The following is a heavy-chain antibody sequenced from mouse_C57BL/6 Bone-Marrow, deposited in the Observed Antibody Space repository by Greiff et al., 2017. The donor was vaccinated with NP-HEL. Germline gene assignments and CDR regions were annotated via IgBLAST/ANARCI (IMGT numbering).Heavy chain of an antibody. J-gene: IGHJ2*01. Sequence: VPLQQPGTELVKPGASVKLSCYVSGFTFTSYWMHWVMLRPGHGLEWFGNINPSIGGTNYNEKFMSKATLTVDKSPSTAYMHLSSLTSVDSAVYYCARLPLTDYYDYWGQGTTRTVSS. CDR2: INPSIGGT. D-gene: IGHD4-1*01. V-gene: IGHV1-53*01. CDR1: GFTFTSYW. CDR3: ARLPLTDYYDY.